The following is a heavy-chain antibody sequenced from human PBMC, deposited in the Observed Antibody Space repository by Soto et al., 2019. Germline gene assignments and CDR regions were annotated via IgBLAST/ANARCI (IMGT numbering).Heavy chain of an antibody. V-gene: IGHV4-59*01. CDR1: GGSINSYY. CDR3: ARVPWQWLGGYAFDI. D-gene: IGHD6-19*01. Sequence: QVQLQESGPGLVKPLETLSLTCTVSGGSINSYYWSWIRQPPGKGLEWIGYIYYSGSTNYNPSLKSRATISVDTSKNQFTLKLSSVTAADTAVYYCARVPWQWLGGYAFDIWGQGTMVTVSS. J-gene: IGHJ3*02. CDR2: IYYSGST.